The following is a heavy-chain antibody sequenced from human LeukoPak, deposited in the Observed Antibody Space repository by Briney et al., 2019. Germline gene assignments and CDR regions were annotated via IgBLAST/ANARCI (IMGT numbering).Heavy chain of an antibody. CDR3: AARRSLDSSAWYGAY. CDR2: IYDSGAT. D-gene: IGHD6-19*01. J-gene: IGHJ4*02. CDR1: GFAVSSIY. Sequence: HPGGSLRLSCAASGFAVSSIYMGWVRQAPEKGLEWVSLIYDSGATTYADSVKGRFTISRDSSKNTLSLQMNNLRAEDTAVYYCAARRSLDSSAWYGAYWGQGTLVTVSS. V-gene: IGHV3-53*01.